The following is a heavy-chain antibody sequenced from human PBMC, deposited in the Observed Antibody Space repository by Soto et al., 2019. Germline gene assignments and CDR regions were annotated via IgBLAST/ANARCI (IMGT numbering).Heavy chain of an antibody. J-gene: IGHJ4*02. V-gene: IGHV1-24*01. CDR3: ARERTTSNWVFFDY. CDR2: FDPEDGET. D-gene: IGHD4-4*01. CDR1: GYTLTELS. Sequence: ASVKVSCKVSGYTLTELSMHCVRQAPGKGLEWMGGFDPEDGETIYAQKFQGRVTMTEDTSTSTAYMELRSLRSDDTAVYYCARERTTSNWVFFDYWGQGTLVTVSS.